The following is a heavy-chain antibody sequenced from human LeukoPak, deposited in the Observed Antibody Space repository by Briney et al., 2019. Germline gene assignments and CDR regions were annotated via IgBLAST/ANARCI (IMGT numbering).Heavy chain of an antibody. CDR3: AKWTPIPC. CDR1: GFIFSSYA. D-gene: IGHD3/OR15-3a*01. Sequence: GGSLRVSRAASGFIFSSYAMSGVRPARAKEREWVSAISGSGGSTYYADSVKGRFTISRDNSKNTLYLQMNSLRAEDTAVYYCAKWTPIPCWGQGTLVTVSS. CDR2: ISGSGGST. J-gene: IGHJ4*02. V-gene: IGHV3-23*01.